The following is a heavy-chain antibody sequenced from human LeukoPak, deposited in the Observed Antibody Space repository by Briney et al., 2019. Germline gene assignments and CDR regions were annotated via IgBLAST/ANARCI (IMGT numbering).Heavy chain of an antibody. CDR1: GGSISCYY. CDR3: ARVQRPLDGADY. D-gene: IGHD1-1*01. CDR2: IYYSGST. V-gene: IGHV4-59*01. Sequence: SETLSLTCTVSGGSISCYYWSWIRQPPGKGLEWIGYIYYSGSTYYNPSLKSRVTISVDTSKNLFSLKLSSVTAADTAVYYCARVQRPLDGADYWGQGTLVTVSS. J-gene: IGHJ4*02.